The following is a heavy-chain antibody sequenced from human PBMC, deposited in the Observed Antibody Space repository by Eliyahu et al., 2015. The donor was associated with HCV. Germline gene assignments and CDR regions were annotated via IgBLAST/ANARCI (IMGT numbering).Heavy chain of an antibody. CDR1: GXSISSGGYY. Sequence: QVQLQESGPGLVKPSQTLSLTCTVSGXSISSGGYYWSWIRQHPGKGLEWIGYIYYSGSTYYNPSLKSRVTISVDTSKNQFSLKLSSVTAADTAVYYCARGNYDYVWGSYRFIDYWGQGTLVTVSS. CDR2: IYYSGST. V-gene: IGHV4-31*03. D-gene: IGHD3-16*02. CDR3: ARGNYDYVWGSYRFIDY. J-gene: IGHJ4*02.